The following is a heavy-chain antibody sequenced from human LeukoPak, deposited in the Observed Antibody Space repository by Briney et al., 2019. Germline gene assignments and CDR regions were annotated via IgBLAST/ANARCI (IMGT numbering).Heavy chain of an antibody. CDR3: ASGVYYYDSSAYYYLSYYFDY. D-gene: IGHD3-22*01. J-gene: IGHJ4*02. CDR1: GFTFSSYA. V-gene: IGHV3-23*01. Sequence: GGSLRLSCAASGFTFSSYAMSWVRQAPGKGLEWVSAISGSGGSTYYADSVKGRSTISRDNSKNTLYLQMNTLRAEDTAVYYCASGVYYYDSSAYYYLSYYFDYWGQGTLVTVSS. CDR2: ISGSGGST.